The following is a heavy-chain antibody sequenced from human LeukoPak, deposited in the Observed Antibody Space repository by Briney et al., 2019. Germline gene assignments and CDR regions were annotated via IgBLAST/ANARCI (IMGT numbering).Heavy chain of an antibody. J-gene: IGHJ4*02. CDR1: GGSISSYY. Sequence: PSETLSLTCTVSGGSISSYYWSWVRQPPGKGLEGIGYISYTGGTNYNPSLKSRVTISVDTSKNQFSLKLSSVTAADTAVYYCARMRSGYEDYWGQGTLVSVSS. CDR2: ISYTGGT. V-gene: IGHV4-59*01. CDR3: ARMRSGYEDY. D-gene: IGHD3-3*01.